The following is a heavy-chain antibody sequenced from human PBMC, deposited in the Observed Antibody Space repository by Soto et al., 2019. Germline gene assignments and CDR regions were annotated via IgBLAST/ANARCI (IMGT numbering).Heavy chain of an antibody. CDR3: AREPEYYDYIWGSYRYPPSGAFDI. Sequence: ASVKVSCKASGYTFTSYAMHWVRQAPGQRLEWMGWINAGNGNTKYSQKFQGRVTITRDTSASTAYMELSSLRSEDTAVYYCAREPEYYDYIWGSYRYPPSGAFDIWGQGTMVNVSS. V-gene: IGHV1-3*01. D-gene: IGHD3-16*02. J-gene: IGHJ3*02. CDR1: GYTFTSYA. CDR2: INAGNGNT.